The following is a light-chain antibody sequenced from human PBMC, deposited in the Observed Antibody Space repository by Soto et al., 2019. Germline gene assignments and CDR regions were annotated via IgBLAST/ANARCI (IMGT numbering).Light chain of an antibody. CDR1: QSISSY. CDR2: DAS. Sequence: DIQMTQSPSSLSASVGDRVTITCRASQSISSYLNWYQQKPGKAPKLLIYDASSLESGVPSRFSGSGSGTEFTLTISSLQPDDFATYYCQQFDSSWTFGQGTKVDI. CDR3: QQFDSSWT. V-gene: IGKV1-5*01. J-gene: IGKJ1*01.